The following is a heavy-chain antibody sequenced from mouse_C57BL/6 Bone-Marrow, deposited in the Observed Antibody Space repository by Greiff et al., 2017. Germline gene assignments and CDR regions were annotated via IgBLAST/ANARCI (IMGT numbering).Heavy chain of an antibody. Sequence: EVQLVESGGDLVKPGGSLKLSCAASGFTFSSYGLSWVRQTPDKRLEWVATISSGGSYTYYPDSVKGRFTISRDNDKNTLYLQMSSLKSEDTAMXYCARRRIPHWYFDVWGTGTTVTVSS. V-gene: IGHV5-6*01. CDR1: GFTFSSYG. J-gene: IGHJ1*03. CDR2: ISSGGSYT. CDR3: ARRRIPHWYFDV.